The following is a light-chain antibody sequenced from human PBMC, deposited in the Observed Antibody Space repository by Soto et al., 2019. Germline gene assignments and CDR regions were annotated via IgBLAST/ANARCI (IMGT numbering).Light chain of an antibody. V-gene: IGKV3-15*01. Sequence: EIVMTQSPATLSVSPGERVTLSCGASQSISGDLAWYQQKPGQAPRLVIYGASTRATGVPARFSGSGSATAFPPTVTALHSEDFEVYYCQQYDGWPHTFGLGTSPEIK. CDR1: QSISGD. CDR2: GAS. J-gene: IGKJ2*01. CDR3: QQYDGWPHT.